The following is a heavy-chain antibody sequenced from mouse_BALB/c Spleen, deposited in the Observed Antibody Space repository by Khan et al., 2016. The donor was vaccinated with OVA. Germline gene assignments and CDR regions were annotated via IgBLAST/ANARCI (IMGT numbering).Heavy chain of an antibody. V-gene: IGHV2-6-4*01. J-gene: IGHJ4*01. Sequence: QVQLKQSGPGLVAPSQSLSITCTVSGFSLSRYNIHWVRQPPGKGLEWLGMIWGGGDTDYNSTLKSSLSISKDNSKSHVFLKMNSLQSNYTTMYYCARAYYRYGGYYAMDYWGQGTTVTVSS. CDR1: GFSLSRYN. CDR2: IWGGGDT. CDR3: ARAYYRYGGYYAMDY. D-gene: IGHD2-14*01.